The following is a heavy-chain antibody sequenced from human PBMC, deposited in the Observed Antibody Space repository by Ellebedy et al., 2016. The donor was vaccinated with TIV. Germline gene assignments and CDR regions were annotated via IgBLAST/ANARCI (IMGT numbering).Heavy chain of an antibody. D-gene: IGHD3-22*01. CDR1: GFNFDDYA. CDR2: ISWNSGSV. CDR3: VKDKSVSGFSFWFFDL. Sequence: GGSLRLXXAASGFNFDDYAMHWVRQAPGKDLEWVSGISWNSGSVNYADSVKGRFTISRDNVNDSLHLQMNSLRPEDTAFYYCVKDKSVSGFSFWFFDLWGRGTLGTVYS. V-gene: IGHV3-9*01. J-gene: IGHJ2*01.